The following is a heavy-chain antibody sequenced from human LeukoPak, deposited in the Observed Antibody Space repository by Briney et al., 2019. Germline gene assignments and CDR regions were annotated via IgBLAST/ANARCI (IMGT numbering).Heavy chain of an antibody. V-gene: IGHV4-59*01. CDR1: GGSISSYY. CDR3: ARLDYGSGSFHSDN. J-gene: IGHJ4*02. D-gene: IGHD3-10*01. CDR2: IYYSGST. Sequence: PSETLSLTCTVSGGSISSYYWSWIRQPPGKGLEWIGYIYYSGSTNYNPSLKSRVTISVDTSKNQFSLKLSSVTAADTAVYCCARLDYGSGSFHSDNWGQGTLVTVSP.